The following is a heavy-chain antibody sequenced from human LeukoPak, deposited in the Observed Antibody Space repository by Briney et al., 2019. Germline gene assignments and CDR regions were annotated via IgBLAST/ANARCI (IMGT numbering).Heavy chain of an antibody. J-gene: IGHJ4*02. CDR3: ATGRDPYKTGH. D-gene: IGHD1-1*01. Sequence: SETLSLTCTFSGGSFSPAHWSWIRQPPGKGLEWIGVICDNGNTDYNPSLKSRVTISVDTSKSQFSLKLSSLAAADTAVYYCATGRDPYKTGHWGQGTLVIVSS. V-gene: IGHV4-59*01. CDR2: ICDNGNT. CDR1: GGSFSPAH.